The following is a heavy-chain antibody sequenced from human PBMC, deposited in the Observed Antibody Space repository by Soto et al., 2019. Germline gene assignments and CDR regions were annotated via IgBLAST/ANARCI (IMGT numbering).Heavy chain of an antibody. D-gene: IGHD2-21*01. J-gene: IGHJ6*02. CDR2: IYNSGTS. CDR1: GGSIRSYY. CDR3: ARGAHILNDD. V-gene: IGHV4-59*01. Sequence: PSETLSLTCSVSGGSIRSYYWSWVRQPPGKGLEWIGNIYNSGTSNYNPSLKSRVTMSVDTSTNQFSLKLNSVSAADTAVYYCARGAHILNDDWGQAPTLTVSS.